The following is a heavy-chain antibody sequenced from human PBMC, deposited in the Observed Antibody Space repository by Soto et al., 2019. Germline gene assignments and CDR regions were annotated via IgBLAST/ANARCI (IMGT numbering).Heavy chain of an antibody. CDR1: GFIFSSSA. J-gene: IGHJ4*02. Sequence: GGSLRLSCVVSGFIFSSSAMNWVRQAPGKGLEWVSTISGSGVSKYYADSVKGRFTISRDNSNNTVSLQMNSLRAEDAAVYYCAKDRSTGATTWNVYWGQGTLVGVSS. D-gene: IGHD1-26*01. CDR3: AKDRSTGATTWNVY. V-gene: IGHV3-23*01. CDR2: ISGSGVSK.